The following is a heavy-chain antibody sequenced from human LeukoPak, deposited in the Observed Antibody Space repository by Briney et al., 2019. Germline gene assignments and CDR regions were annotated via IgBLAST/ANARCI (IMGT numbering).Heavy chain of an antibody. CDR2: INHSGST. Sequence: GSLRLSCAASGFTFSSYAMSWVRQAPGKGLEWIGEINHSGSTNYNPSLKSRVTISVDTSKNQFSLKLSSVTAADTAVYYCAKAYYYGSGSHESYFDYWGQGTLVTVSS. D-gene: IGHD3-10*01. CDR1: GFTFSSYA. CDR3: AKAYYYGSGSHESYFDY. J-gene: IGHJ4*02. V-gene: IGHV4-34*01.